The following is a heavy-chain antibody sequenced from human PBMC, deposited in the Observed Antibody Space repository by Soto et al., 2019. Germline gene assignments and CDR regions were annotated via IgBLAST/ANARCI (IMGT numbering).Heavy chain of an antibody. J-gene: IGHJ4*02. Sequence: EVQLVESGGGLVKPGGSLRLSCAASGFTFSSYSMNWVRQAPGKGLEWVSSISSSSSYIYYADSVKGRFTISRDNAKNSLYLRMNSLRAEDTAVYYCARESRAQDIVVVVAATDYWGQGTLVTVSS. CDR2: ISSSSSYI. V-gene: IGHV3-21*01. D-gene: IGHD2-15*01. CDR1: GFTFSSYS. CDR3: ARESRAQDIVVVVAATDY.